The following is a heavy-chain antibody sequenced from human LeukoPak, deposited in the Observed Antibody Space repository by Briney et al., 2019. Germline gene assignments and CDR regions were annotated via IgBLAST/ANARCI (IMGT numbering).Heavy chain of an antibody. V-gene: IGHV3-74*01. CDR1: GFTFSNYW. D-gene: IGHD2-2*01. CDR3: ARDRYPAAREFDY. Sequence: TGGSLRLSCAASGFTFSNYWMHWVRHAPGKGLVWVSRLDTDGSDTSYADSVKGRFTISRDNAKNTLYLQMNNLRAEDTAMYYCARDRYPAAREFDYWGQGTLVTVSS. CDR2: LDTDGSDT. J-gene: IGHJ4*02.